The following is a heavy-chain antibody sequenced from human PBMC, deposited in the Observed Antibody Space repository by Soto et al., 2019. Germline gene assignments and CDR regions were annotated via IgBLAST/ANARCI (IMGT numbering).Heavy chain of an antibody. Sequence: ASVKVFCKASGYTFTSYDSNRVRHATGQGPEWMGWMNTNSGNTGHAQKFQGRVTMTRNTSISTAYMELSSLRSEDTAVYYCARVPYDIWSGYPTYYFDYWGQGTLVTVSS. D-gene: IGHD3-3*01. CDR3: ARVPYDIWSGYPTYYFDY. CDR2: MNTNSGNT. J-gene: IGHJ4*02. CDR1: GYTFTSYD. V-gene: IGHV1-8*01.